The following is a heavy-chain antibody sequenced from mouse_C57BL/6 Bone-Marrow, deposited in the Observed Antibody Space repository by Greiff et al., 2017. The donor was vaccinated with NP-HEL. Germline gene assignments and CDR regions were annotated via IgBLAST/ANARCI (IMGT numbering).Heavy chain of an antibody. V-gene: IGHV1-61*01. J-gene: IGHJ2*01. D-gene: IGHD1-1*01. CDR1: GYTFTSYW. Sequence: QVQLQQPGAELVRPGSSVKLSCKASGYTFTSYWMDWVKQRPGQGLEWIGNIYPSDSETHYNQKFKDKATLTVDKSSSTAYMQLSSLTSEDSAVYYCASRRLLRSYYVDYWGQGTTLTLSS. CDR3: ASRRLLRSYYVDY. CDR2: IYPSDSET.